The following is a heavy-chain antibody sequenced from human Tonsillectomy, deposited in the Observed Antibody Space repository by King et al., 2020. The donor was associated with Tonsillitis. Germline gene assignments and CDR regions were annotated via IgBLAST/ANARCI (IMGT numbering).Heavy chain of an antibody. J-gene: IGHJ3*02. V-gene: IGHV4-39*01. CDR1: GGSISSSSYY. D-gene: IGHD6-13*01. Sequence: QLQESGPGLVKPSETLSLTCTVSGGSISSSSYYWGWIRQPPGKGLEWIGSIYYSGSTYYNPSLKIRVTISVETSKNQFSLKLTSVTAADTAVYYCARPSIAASFDAFDIWGQGTMVTVSS. CDR2: IYYSGST. CDR3: ARPSIAASFDAFDI.